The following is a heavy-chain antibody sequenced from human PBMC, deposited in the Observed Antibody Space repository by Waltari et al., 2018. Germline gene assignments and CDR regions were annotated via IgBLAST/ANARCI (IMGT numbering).Heavy chain of an antibody. D-gene: IGHD5-12*01. J-gene: IGHJ3*01. CDR2: INHAGTI. CDR3: ARISGLDYATPM. Sequence: QVQLQQWGAGLWKPSETLSLNCGVRGGSFSSYYWSWNRQSHGKGLEWSGEINHAGTIHYNPSFKRRVTMSIDTASNQFSLEVKSVIAADTAVYFCARISGLDYATPMWGLGTVVTVSS. CDR1: GGSFSSYY. V-gene: IGHV4-34*01.